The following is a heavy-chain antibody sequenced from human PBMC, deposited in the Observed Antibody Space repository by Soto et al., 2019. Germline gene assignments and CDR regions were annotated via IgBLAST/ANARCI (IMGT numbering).Heavy chain of an antibody. Sequence: QVQLVQSGAEVKKPGASVKVSCKASGYTFTSYYMHWVRQAPGQGLEWMGIINPSGGSTSYAQKFQGSVTMTRDTSTSTVYMELSSLRSDDTAVYYCARDRFDSGSNNWFDPWGQGTLVTVSS. CDR1: GYTFTSYY. V-gene: IGHV1-46*01. CDR2: INPSGGST. D-gene: IGHD1-26*01. J-gene: IGHJ5*02. CDR3: ARDRFDSGSNNWFDP.